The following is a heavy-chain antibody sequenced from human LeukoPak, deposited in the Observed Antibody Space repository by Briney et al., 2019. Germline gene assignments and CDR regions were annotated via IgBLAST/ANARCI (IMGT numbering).Heavy chain of an antibody. V-gene: IGHV4-34*01. CDR2: IYHSGST. CDR3: ARGAVTTYFDL. J-gene: IGHJ2*01. D-gene: IGHD4-17*01. CDR1: GGSFSGYY. Sequence: SETLSLTCAVYGGSFSGYYWSWIRQPPGKGLEWIGEIYHSGSTNYNPSLKSRVTISVDKSKNQFSLKLSSVTAADTAVYYCARGAVTTYFDLWGRGTLVTVSS.